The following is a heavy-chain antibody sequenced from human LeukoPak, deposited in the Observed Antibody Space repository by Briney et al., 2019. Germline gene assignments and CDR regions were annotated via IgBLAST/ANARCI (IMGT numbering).Heavy chain of an antibody. Sequence: GGSLRLSCTASGFTFSDYYMTWIRQAPGKGLEWVSYISGSGRPRYADSVTGRFTISRDNARNSLYLQMSSLRAEDTAVYYCARAPTGQIDYWGQGTLVTVSS. CDR1: GFTFSDYY. D-gene: IGHD3-9*01. CDR2: ISGSGRP. V-gene: IGHV3-11*01. J-gene: IGHJ4*02. CDR3: ARAPTGQIDY.